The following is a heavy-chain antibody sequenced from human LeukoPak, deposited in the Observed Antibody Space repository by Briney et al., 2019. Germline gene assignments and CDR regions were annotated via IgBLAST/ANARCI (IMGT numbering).Heavy chain of an antibody. CDR3: ARDLDRDGSTHFDY. CDR1: GFAFSRYW. J-gene: IGHJ4*02. D-gene: IGHD1-1*01. Sequence: GGSLRLSCAASGFAFSRYWMHWVRQAPGEGLVWVSHINTDGSTTNFADSVKGRFSVSRDNAKNTLYLQMNNLRAEDTAVYYCARDLDRDGSTHFDYWGQGTLVTVSS. V-gene: IGHV3-74*01. CDR2: INTDGSTT.